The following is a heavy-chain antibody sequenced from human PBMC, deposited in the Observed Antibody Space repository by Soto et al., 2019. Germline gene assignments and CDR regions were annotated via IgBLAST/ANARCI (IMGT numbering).Heavy chain of an antibody. Sequence: PSETLSLTCTVSGGSISSGGYYWSWIRQHPGKGLEWIGYIYYSGSTYYNPSLTSRVTISVDTSKNQFSLKLSSVTAADTAVYYCARGSRRGWFDPWGQGTLVTVSS. J-gene: IGHJ5*02. CDR1: GGSISSGGYY. CDR3: ARGSRRGWFDP. V-gene: IGHV4-31*03. CDR2: IYYSGST.